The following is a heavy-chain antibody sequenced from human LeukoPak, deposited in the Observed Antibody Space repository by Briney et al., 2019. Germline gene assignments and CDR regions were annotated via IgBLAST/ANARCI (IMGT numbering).Heavy chain of an antibody. CDR3: AKGAAAGYFDY. CDR2: ISYDGSNK. CDR1: GFTFSSYG. V-gene: IGHV3-30*18. J-gene: IGHJ4*02. Sequence: GGSLRLSCAASGFTFSSYGMHWVRQAPGKGLEWVAVISYDGSNKYYADSVKGRFTISRDNSKNTLYLQMNSLRAEDTAVYYCAKGAAAGYFDYWGQGTLATVSS. D-gene: IGHD6-13*01.